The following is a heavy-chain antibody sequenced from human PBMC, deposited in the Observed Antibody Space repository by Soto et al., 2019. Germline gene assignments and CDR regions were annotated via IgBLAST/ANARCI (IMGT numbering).Heavy chain of an antibody. CDR1: GYSFTSYW. CDR2: IDPSDSYT. V-gene: IGHV5-10-1*01. J-gene: IGHJ6*02. D-gene: IGHD2-2*01. CDR3: ARQLLGCSSTSCYSPYYYYGMDV. Sequence: GESLKISCKGSGYSFTSYWISWVRQMPGKGLEWMGRIDPSDSYTNYSPSFQGHVTISADKSISTAYLQWSSLKASDTTMYYCARQLLGCSSTSCYSPYYYYGMDVWGQGTTVTVS.